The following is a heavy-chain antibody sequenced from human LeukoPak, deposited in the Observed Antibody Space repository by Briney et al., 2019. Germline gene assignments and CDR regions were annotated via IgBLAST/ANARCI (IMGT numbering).Heavy chain of an antibody. CDR2: INTDGSST. V-gene: IGHV3-74*01. D-gene: IGHD2-2*01. J-gene: IGHJ6*03. CDR1: GFTFSSYW. Sequence: GGSLRLSCAASGFTFSSYWMHWVRQAPGKGLVWVSRINTDGSSTSYADSVKGRFTISRDNAKNTLYLQMNSLRAEDTAVYYCARVVGCSSTSCRRYYYYMDVWGKGTTVTVSS. CDR3: ARVVGCSSTSCRRYYYYMDV.